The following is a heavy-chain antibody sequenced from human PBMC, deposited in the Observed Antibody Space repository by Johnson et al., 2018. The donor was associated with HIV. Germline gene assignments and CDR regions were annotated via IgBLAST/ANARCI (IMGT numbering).Heavy chain of an antibody. J-gene: IGHJ3*02. Sequence: HVQLVESGGGVVQPGGSLRLSCAASGFTFNSYGMHWVRQAPGKGLEWVAFIRYDGGNKDYAGSVTGRFTISRDNSKNTLYLQMNSLRAEDTAVYYCAKTPGDDWYYSEGSDAFDIWGQGTMVTVSS. D-gene: IGHD2-21*02. CDR1: GFTFNSYG. CDR2: IRYDGGNK. CDR3: AKTPGDDWYYSEGSDAFDI. V-gene: IGHV3-30*02.